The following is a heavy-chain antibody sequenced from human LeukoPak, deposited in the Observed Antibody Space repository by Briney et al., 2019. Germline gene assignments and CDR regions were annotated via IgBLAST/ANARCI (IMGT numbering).Heavy chain of an antibody. V-gene: IGHV3-53*04. J-gene: IGHJ4*02. CDR2: IYIGDNP. Sequence: PGGSLRLSCAASGFTFSSYEMNWVRQAPGNGLEWVSIIYIGDNPHYADSVKGRFTSSRHNSKNTLYLQMNNLRAEDTAVYYCAKAPGYYSGSGSNYFAYWGQGTLVTVSS. D-gene: IGHD3-10*01. CDR3: AKAPGYYSGSGSNYFAY. CDR1: GFTFSSYE.